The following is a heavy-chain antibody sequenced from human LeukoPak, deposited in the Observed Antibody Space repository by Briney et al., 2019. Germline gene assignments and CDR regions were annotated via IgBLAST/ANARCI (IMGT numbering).Heavy chain of an antibody. D-gene: IGHD3-16*01. V-gene: IGHV4-4*07. CDR3: ARGYVWGSPWYFDY. J-gene: IGHJ4*02. CDR1: GGSISSYY. Sequence: SETLSLTCTVSGGSISSYYWSWIRQPAGKGLEWIGRIYTSGSTNYNPSLKSRVTMSVDTSKNQFSLKLSSVTAADTAVYYCARGYVWGSPWYFDYWGQGTLVTVSS. CDR2: IYTSGST.